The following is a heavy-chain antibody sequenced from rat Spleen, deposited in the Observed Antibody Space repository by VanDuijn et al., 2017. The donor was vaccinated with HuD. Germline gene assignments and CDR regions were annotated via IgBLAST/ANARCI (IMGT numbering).Heavy chain of an antibody. D-gene: IGHD1-1*01. CDR1: GFTFSDYY. J-gene: IGHJ2*01. CDR2: ISYGDSSGHSST. Sequence: EVQLVESGGGLVQPGRSLKLSCAASGFTFSDYYMAWVRQAPTKGLEWVATISYGDSSGHSSTYYRDSVKGRFTISRDNAKSTLYLQMDSLRSEDTATYYCTTDGTTVVTDYFDYWGQGVMVTVSS. V-gene: IGHV5-20*01. CDR3: TTDGTTVVTDYFDY.